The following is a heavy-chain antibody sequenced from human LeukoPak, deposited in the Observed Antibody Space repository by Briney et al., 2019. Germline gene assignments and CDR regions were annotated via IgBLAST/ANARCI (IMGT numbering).Heavy chain of an antibody. V-gene: IGHV1-8*01. J-gene: IGHJ6*03. CDR2: MNPNSGNT. Sequence: GASVKVSCKASGYTFTSYDINWVRQATGQGLEWMGWMNPNSGNTGYAQKFQGRVTMTRNTSISTAYMELSSLRSEDTAVYYCARGLLYYYYYYMDVWGKGTTVTVSS. D-gene: IGHD2-15*01. CDR3: ARGLLYYYYYYMDV. CDR1: GYTFTSYD.